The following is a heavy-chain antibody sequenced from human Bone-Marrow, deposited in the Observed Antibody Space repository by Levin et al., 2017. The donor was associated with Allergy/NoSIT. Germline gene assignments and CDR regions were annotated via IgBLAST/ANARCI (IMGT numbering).Heavy chain of an antibody. Sequence: GASVKVSCKASGYTFTTYGLTWVRQALGQGLEWMGWVSAYSGNTNYALNLQDRVTMTTDTATNTAYMELTSLRSDDTAIYYCARGHFPYYYYGMDVWGQGTTVVVSS. J-gene: IGHJ6*02. CDR1: GYTFTTYG. V-gene: IGHV1-18*01. CDR2: VSAYSGNT. CDR3: ARGHFPYYYYGMDV.